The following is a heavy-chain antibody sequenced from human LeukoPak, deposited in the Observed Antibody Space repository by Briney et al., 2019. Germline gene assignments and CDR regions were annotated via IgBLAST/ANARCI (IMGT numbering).Heavy chain of an antibody. CDR1: GVTFSSYS. D-gene: IGHD3-10*01. V-gene: IGHV3-48*01. CDR3: ARGALWFGEDAFDI. CDR2: ISSTRTTI. Sequence: GGSLRLSCAASGVTFSSYSMNWVRQAPGKGPEWVSNISSTRTTIYYADSVKGRFTISRDNAKNSLYLQMNSLRAEDTAVYYCARGALWFGEDAFDIWGQGTMVTVSS. J-gene: IGHJ3*02.